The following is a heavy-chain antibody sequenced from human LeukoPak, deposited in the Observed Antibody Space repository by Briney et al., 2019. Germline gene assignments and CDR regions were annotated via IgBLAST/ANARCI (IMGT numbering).Heavy chain of an antibody. CDR1: GGSFSGYY. CDR2: INRSGGT. D-gene: IGHD2-15*01. CDR3: ARANPRKYCSGGSCSKVYYYYYGMDV. J-gene: IGHJ6*02. V-gene: IGHV4-34*01. Sequence: SETLSLTCAVYGGSFSGYYWSWIRQPPGKGLEWIGEINRSGGTNYNPSLKSRVTISVDTSKNQFSLKLSSVTAADTAVYYCARANPRKYCSGGSCSKVYYYYYGMDVWGQGTTVTVSS.